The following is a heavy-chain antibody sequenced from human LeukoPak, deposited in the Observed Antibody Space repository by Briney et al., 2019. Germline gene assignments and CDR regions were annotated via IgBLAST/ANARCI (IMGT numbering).Heavy chain of an antibody. J-gene: IGHJ4*02. Sequence: ASVKVSCKASGYTFSMYNMHWVRQAPGKGLEWMGGFDPEDGETIYAQKFQGRVTMTEDTSTDTAYMELSSLRSEDTAVYYCATGLFERDYYGSDWGQGTLVTVSS. D-gene: IGHD3-10*01. CDR3: ATGLFERDYYGSD. CDR2: FDPEDGET. V-gene: IGHV1-24*01. CDR1: GYTFSMYN.